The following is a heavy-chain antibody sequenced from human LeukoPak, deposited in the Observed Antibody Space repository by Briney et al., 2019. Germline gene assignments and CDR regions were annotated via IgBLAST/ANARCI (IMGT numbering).Heavy chain of an antibody. CDR2: IKQDGSEK. CDR3: ARARGVRYFDWLLYFDY. Sequence: PGGSLRLSCAASGFTSSSYWMSWVRQAPGKGLEWVANIKQDGSEKYYVDSVKGRFTISRDNAKNSLYLQMNSLRAEDTAVYYCARARGVRYFDWLLYFDYWGQGTLVTVSS. J-gene: IGHJ4*02. V-gene: IGHV3-7*01. D-gene: IGHD3-9*01. CDR1: GFTSSSYW.